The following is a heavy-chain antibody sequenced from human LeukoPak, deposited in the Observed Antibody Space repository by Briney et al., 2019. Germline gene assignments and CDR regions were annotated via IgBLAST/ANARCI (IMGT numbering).Heavy chain of an antibody. CDR1: GFTFSRYW. Sequence: PGGSLRLSCAASGFTFSRYWMSWVRQAPGKGLEWVSVIYSGGSTYFADSVKGRFTISRDISKNTVYLQMNSLRVEDTAVYYCARGLGTNYGGYCSGGSCPFYWGQGTLVTVSS. CDR2: IYSGGST. CDR3: ARGLGTNYGGYCSGGSCPFY. D-gene: IGHD2-15*01. J-gene: IGHJ4*02. V-gene: IGHV3-66*01.